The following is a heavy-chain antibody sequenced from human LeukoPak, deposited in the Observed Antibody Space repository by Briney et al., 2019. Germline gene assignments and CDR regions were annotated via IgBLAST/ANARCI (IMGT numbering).Heavy chain of an antibody. D-gene: IGHD4-17*01. Sequence: GGSLRLSCAASGFTFTSYYMHWVRQAPGQGLEWMGIINPSGGSTSYAQKFQGRVTMTRDTSTSTVYMELSSLRSEDTAVYYCARGFYGDSSFDYWGQGTLVTVSS. CDR2: INPSGGST. CDR1: GFTFTSYY. J-gene: IGHJ4*02. V-gene: IGHV1-46*01. CDR3: ARGFYGDSSFDY.